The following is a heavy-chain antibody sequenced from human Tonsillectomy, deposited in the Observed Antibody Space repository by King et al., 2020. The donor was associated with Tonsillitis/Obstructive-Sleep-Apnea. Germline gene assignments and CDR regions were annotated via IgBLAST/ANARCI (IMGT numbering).Heavy chain of an antibody. J-gene: IGHJ6*03. D-gene: IGHD3-16*01. CDR1: GGSISSSSYY. Sequence: QLQESGPGLVKPSETLSLTCTVSGGSISSSSYYWGWLRQPPGKGLEWIGSIYYSGSTYYNPSLKSRVTISVDTSKNQFSLKLSSVTAADTAVYYCARLLYYYMDVWGKGTTVTVSS. CDR2: IYYSGST. V-gene: IGHV4-39*01. CDR3: ARLLYYYMDV.